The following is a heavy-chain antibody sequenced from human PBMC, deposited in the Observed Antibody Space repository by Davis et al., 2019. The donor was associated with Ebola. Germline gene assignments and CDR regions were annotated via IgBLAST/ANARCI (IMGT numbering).Heavy chain of an antibody. J-gene: IGHJ4*02. CDR1: GVSISRHY. CDR3: ASPHQIRGKDYFDS. V-gene: IGHV4-59*08. Sequence: PSETLSLTCTVSGVSISRHYWSWIRQPPGKRLEWIGSIYYTGSTNYNSSLYSRVTISVDTSKIQLSLKLTSMTAADTAVYYCASPHQIRGKDYFDSWGQGNLVIVSS. CDR2: IYYTGST.